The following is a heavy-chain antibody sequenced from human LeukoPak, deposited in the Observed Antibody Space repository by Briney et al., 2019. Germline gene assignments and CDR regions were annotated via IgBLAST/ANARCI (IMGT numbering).Heavy chain of an antibody. Sequence: ASVKVSCRAAGYTFTSYGISWVRQAPGQGLEWMGWISAYNGNTNYAQKLQGRVTMTTDTSTSTAYMELRSLRSDDTAVYYCAREALSYGDYVFDYWGKGTLVTVSS. CDR3: AREALSYGDYVFDY. V-gene: IGHV1-18*01. D-gene: IGHD4-17*01. CDR2: ISAYNGNT. J-gene: IGHJ4*02. CDR1: GYTFTSYG.